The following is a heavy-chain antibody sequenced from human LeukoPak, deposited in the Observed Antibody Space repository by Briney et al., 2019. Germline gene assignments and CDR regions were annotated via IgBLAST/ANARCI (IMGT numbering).Heavy chain of an antibody. CDR2: ITTGGPNT. V-gene: IGHV3-23*01. D-gene: IGHD7-27*01. J-gene: IGHJ4*02. Sequence: PGGSLRLSCTASGFTFSSYTMSWVRQAPGKGLKWVSTITTGGPNTYYADSVKGRFTVSRDDPKNTLYLQMNSLRAEDTAVYYCAKDGGLWVSAHWGDSWGRGTLVTVSS. CDR3: AKDGGLWVSAHWGDS. CDR1: GFTFSSYT.